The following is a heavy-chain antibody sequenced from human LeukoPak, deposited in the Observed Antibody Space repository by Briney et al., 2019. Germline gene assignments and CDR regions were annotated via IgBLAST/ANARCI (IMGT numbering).Heavy chain of an antibody. CDR3: AGDSYGYDY. Sequence: AETLSLTCTVSGDSITNYYRNWIRQPPGKGLEWIGYINYSGTTDYNPSLKSRVTISIDTSKNQLTLKLSSVTPADTAVYYCAGDSYGYDYWGQGTLVTVSS. D-gene: IGHD5-18*01. CDR2: INYSGTT. J-gene: IGHJ4*02. CDR1: GDSITNYY. V-gene: IGHV4-59*01.